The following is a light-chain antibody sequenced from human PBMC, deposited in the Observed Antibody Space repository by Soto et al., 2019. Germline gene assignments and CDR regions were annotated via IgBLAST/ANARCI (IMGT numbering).Light chain of an antibody. V-gene: IGKV3-20*01. CDR1: QSVFNSQ. CDR2: GAS. Sequence: EIVLTQSPGTLSLSPGERATLSCRASQSVFNSQLAWYQQKPGQAPRLLIYGASSRAAGIPDRFSGSGSGTDFTLTINRQEPEDRAVYYCQQYGSSPWTFGQGTKVEVK. J-gene: IGKJ1*01. CDR3: QQYGSSPWT.